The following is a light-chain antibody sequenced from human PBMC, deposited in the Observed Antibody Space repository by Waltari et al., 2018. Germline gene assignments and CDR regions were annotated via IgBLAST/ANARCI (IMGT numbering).Light chain of an antibody. CDR2: GAS. CDR3: QQSYSSPLYT. V-gene: IGKV1-39*01. Sequence: DIRMTQSPSSLSASVGDRVNITCRASQSISTVLNWYQHRPGKAPKLLIYGASNLQSGVPSRFSGSGSGRDFTLTISGLKPEDFATYYCQQSYSSPLYTFGQGTRLEIK. J-gene: IGKJ2*01. CDR1: QSISTV.